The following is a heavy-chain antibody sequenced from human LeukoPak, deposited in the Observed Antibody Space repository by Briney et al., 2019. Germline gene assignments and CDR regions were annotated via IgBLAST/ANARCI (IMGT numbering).Heavy chain of an antibody. CDR2: ISYDGSQK. J-gene: IGHJ4*02. D-gene: IGHD3-22*01. CDR3: ARDLPFDSSGGIDY. V-gene: IGHV3-30*03. CDR1: GFTLSSYG. Sequence: GGSLRLSCVASGFTLSSYGMHWVRQAPGKGLEWVALISYDGSQKYYADSVKGRFTISRDNAKNSLYLQMNSLRAEDTAVYYCARDLPFDSSGGIDYWGQGTLVTVSS.